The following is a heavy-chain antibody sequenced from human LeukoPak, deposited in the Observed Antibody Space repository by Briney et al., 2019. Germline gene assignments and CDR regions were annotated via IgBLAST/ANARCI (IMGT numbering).Heavy chain of an antibody. J-gene: IGHJ4*02. CDR2: INTDGTT. Sequence: PGGSLRLSCAASGFTFSNYWMHWVRQTPGKGLVWVSRINTDGTTRYADSVKGRFTISRDNAKNTVYLQMDSLIAEDTAVYYCARGAGIVGSTTPFDYWGQGALVTVSS. CDR3: ARGAGIVGSTTPFDY. D-gene: IGHD1-26*01. CDR1: GFTFSNYW. V-gene: IGHV3-74*01.